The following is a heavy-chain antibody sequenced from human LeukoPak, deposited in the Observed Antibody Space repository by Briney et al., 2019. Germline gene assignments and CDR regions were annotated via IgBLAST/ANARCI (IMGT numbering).Heavy chain of an antibody. D-gene: IGHD3-10*01. CDR3: AKDRMTYGSGSYFSPGPYYFDY. J-gene: IGHJ4*02. CDR2: ISGSGGST. V-gene: IGHV3-23*01. Sequence: GGSLRLSCAASGFTFSSYWMQWVRQAPGKGLEWVSAISGSGGSTYYADSVKGRFTISRDNSKNTLYLQMNSLRAEDTAVYYCAKDRMTYGSGSYFSPGPYYFDYWGQGTLVTVSS. CDR1: GFTFSSYW.